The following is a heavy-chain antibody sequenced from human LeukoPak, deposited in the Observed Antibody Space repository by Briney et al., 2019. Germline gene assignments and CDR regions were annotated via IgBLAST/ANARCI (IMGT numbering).Heavy chain of an antibody. V-gene: IGHV3-21*01. CDR2: ISSSSSYI. J-gene: IGHJ5*02. Sequence: GGSLRLSCAASGSTFSSYSMNWVRQAPGKGLEWVSSISSSSSYIYYADSVKGRFTISRDNAKNSLYLQMNSLRAEDTAVYYCARDHCSSTSCYTGPNWFDPWGQGTLVTVSS. CDR3: ARDHCSSTSCYTGPNWFDP. D-gene: IGHD2-2*02. CDR1: GSTFSSYS.